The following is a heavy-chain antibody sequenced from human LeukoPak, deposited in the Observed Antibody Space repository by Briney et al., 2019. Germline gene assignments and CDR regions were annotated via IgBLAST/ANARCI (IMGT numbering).Heavy chain of an antibody. D-gene: IGHD4-17*01. CDR3: ARATVTTAYFDY. CDR1: GYTFTSYY. J-gene: IGHJ4*02. CDR2: INPSGGST. V-gene: IGHV1-46*01. Sequence: GASVKVSCKASGYTFTSYYMHWVRQAPGQGLEWMGIINPSGGSTSYAQKFQGGVTMTRDTSTSTVYMELSSLRSEDTAAYYCARATVTTAYFDYWGQGTLVTVSS.